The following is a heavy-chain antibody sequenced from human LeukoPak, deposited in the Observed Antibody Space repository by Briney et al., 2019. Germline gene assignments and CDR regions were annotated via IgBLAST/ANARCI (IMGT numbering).Heavy chain of an antibody. Sequence: SETLSLTCTVSGDPISSYYWNWIRQPPGKGLEWIGSILNSGSTNYNPSLRSRVTISVDTSKNEFSLRVKSVTAADTAVYYCARSPSGANWFDPWGQGTLVTVSS. D-gene: IGHD6-6*01. CDR2: ILNSGST. CDR3: ARSPSGANWFDP. CDR1: GDPISSYY. V-gene: IGHV4-59*01. J-gene: IGHJ5*02.